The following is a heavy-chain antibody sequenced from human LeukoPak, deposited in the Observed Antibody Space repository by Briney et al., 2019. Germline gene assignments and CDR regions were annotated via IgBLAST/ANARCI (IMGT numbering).Heavy chain of an antibody. CDR2: ISGSGGNT. Sequence: GGPLRLSCAASGFTFSSYAITWVRQAPGRGLEWVSAISGSGGNTYYADSVKGRFTISRDNSKNTLYLQMNSLRAEDTAVYYCAKDSKYYPWGQGTLVTVSS. CDR3: AKDSKYYP. D-gene: IGHD3-10*01. CDR1: GFTFSSYA. V-gene: IGHV3-23*01. J-gene: IGHJ5*02.